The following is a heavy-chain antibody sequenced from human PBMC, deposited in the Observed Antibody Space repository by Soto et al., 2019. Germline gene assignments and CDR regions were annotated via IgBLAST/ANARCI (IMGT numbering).Heavy chain of an antibody. J-gene: IGHJ4*02. CDR1: GGTFSSYA. Sequence: SVKVSCKASGGTFSSYAISWVRQAPGQGLEWMGGIIPIFGTANYAQKFQGRVTITADESTSTAYMELSSLRSEDTAVYYCATGKPYGDYDTPYFDYWGQGTLVTVSS. D-gene: IGHD4-17*01. V-gene: IGHV1-69*13. CDR2: IIPIFGTA. CDR3: ATGKPYGDYDTPYFDY.